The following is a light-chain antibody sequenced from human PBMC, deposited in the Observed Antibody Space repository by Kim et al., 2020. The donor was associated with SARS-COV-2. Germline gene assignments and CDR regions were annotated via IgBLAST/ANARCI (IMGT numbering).Light chain of an antibody. V-gene: IGKV1-5*03. CDR3: QLYKNYMYT. CDR2: RAS. CDR1: QSISSW. Sequence: SASVGDRVTITCRASQSISSWLAWYQQKPGKAPKLLIYRASSLESGVPSRFSGSGSGTEFTLTISSLQPDDFATYYCQLYKNYMYTFGQGTKLEI. J-gene: IGKJ2*01.